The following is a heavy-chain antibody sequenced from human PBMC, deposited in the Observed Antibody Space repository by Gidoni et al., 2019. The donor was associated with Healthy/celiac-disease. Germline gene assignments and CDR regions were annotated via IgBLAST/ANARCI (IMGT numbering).Heavy chain of an antibody. CDR1: GGSVSGYY. CDR2: INHSGST. J-gene: IGHJ4*02. CDR3: ASNGRDSSGWITYFDY. V-gene: IGHV4-34*01. D-gene: IGHD6-19*01. Sequence: QVQLQQWGAGLFKPSETLSLTCAVDGGSVSGYYWSWIRQPPGKGLEGIGEINHSGSTNYNPSLKSRVTISVDTSKNQFSLKLSSVTSADTAVYYCASNGRDSSGWITYFDYWVQGTLVTVSS.